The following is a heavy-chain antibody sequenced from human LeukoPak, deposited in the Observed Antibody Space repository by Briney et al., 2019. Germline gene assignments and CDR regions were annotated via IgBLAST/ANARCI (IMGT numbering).Heavy chain of an antibody. D-gene: IGHD3-10*01. CDR3: ARLFLRFGRGINYSHLYYMDV. V-gene: IGHV4-34*01. Sequence: PSETLSLTCAVPGGSFGGYFWSWIRQPPGKGLGWIGEINDSGSTNHNPSLKSRVTISLDTSKNQSSLKLSSVTAADTAIYYCARLFLRFGRGINYSHLYYMDVWGKGTTVTISS. CDR1: GGSFGGYF. CDR2: INDSGST. J-gene: IGHJ6*03.